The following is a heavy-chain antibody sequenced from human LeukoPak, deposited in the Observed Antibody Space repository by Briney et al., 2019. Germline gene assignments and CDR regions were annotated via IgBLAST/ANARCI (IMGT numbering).Heavy chain of an antibody. CDR1: GFTFSSYA. V-gene: IGHV3-23*01. CDR3: AKDFPILSTTQNYYYYMDV. J-gene: IGHJ6*03. Sequence: PGGSLRLPCAASGFTFSSYAMSWVRQAPGKGLEWVSAISGSGGSTYYADSVKGRFTISRDNSKNTLYLQMNSLRAEDTAVYYCAKDFPILSTTQNYYYYMDVWGKGTTVIVSS. CDR2: ISGSGGST. D-gene: IGHD1-14*01.